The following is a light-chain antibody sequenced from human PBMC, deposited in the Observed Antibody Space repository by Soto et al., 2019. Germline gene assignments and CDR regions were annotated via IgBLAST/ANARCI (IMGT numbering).Light chain of an antibody. Sequence: DIQMTQSPSSVSASVGDRVTITCRASQGIGTWLAWYQQMPGKAPHLLIYTTSSLEGGVPSRFSGSGSGTEFTLTISGLQPDDFATYYCQQYKAYPYTFAQGTKV. CDR2: TTS. CDR1: QGIGTW. CDR3: QQYKAYPYT. V-gene: IGKV1-5*03. J-gene: IGKJ2*01.